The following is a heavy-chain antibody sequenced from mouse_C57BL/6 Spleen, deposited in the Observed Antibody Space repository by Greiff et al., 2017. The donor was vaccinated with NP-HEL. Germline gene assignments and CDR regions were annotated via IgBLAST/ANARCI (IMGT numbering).Heavy chain of an antibody. Sequence: VQLKESGPELVKPGASVKISCKASGYSFTDYNMNWVKQSNGKSLEWIGVINPNYGTTSYNQKFKGKATLTVDQSSSTAYMQLNSLTSEDSAVYYCARSRHYGYDGFAYWGQGTLVTVSA. CDR3: ARSRHYGYDGFAY. V-gene: IGHV1-39*01. J-gene: IGHJ3*01. CDR1: GYSFTDYN. CDR2: INPNYGTT. D-gene: IGHD2-2*01.